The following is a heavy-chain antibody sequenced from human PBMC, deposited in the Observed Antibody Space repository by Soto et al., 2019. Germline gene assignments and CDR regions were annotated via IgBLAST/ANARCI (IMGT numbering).Heavy chain of an antibody. CDR2: IYYSGYT. CDR3: ARRQWLVLFDY. CDR1: GGSVSSASYY. Sequence: QVQLQESGPGLVKPSETLSLTCTVSGGSVSSASYYWGWIRQPPGKGLEWIGTIYYSGYTYQNPSPTSRVTISIDTSKNQFSLKLNSVTAADTAVYYCARRQWLVLFDYWGQGTLVTVSS. J-gene: IGHJ4*02. V-gene: IGHV4-39*01. D-gene: IGHD6-19*01.